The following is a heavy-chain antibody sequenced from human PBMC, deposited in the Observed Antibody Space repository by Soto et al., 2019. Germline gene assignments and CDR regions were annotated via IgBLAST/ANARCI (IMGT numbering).Heavy chain of an antibody. CDR3: ARGITMVRGVIPRPYFDY. Sequence: QVQLQQWGAGLLKPSETLSLTCAVYGGSLSGYYWSWIRQPPGKGLEWIGEINHSGSTNYNPSLKSRVTISVDTSKNQFSLKLSSVTAADTAVYYCARGITMVRGVIPRPYFDYWGQGTLVTVSS. V-gene: IGHV4-34*01. CDR1: GGSLSGYY. D-gene: IGHD3-10*01. CDR2: INHSGST. J-gene: IGHJ4*02.